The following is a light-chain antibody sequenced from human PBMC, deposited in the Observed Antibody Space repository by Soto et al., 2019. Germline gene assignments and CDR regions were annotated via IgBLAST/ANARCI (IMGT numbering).Light chain of an antibody. V-gene: IGKV3-15*01. Sequence: ELGMTQSQATLSVSQGERATLSCRASQSVSSNFAWYQQKPGQAPRLLIYGASTRATGIPARFSGSGSGTEFTLTISSLQSEDFAVYYCQQYNNWPPYTFGQGTKLEIK. CDR2: GAS. CDR3: QQYNNWPPYT. CDR1: QSVSSN. J-gene: IGKJ2*01.